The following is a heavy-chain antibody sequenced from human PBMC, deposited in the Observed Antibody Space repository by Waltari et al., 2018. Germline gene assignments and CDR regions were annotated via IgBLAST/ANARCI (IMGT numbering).Heavy chain of an antibody. CDR2: IKQDGSEK. D-gene: IGHD6-13*01. CDR3: ARDKVSSSWYSPFDY. CDR1: GFTFSSYW. J-gene: IGHJ4*02. V-gene: IGHV3-7*01. Sequence: EVQLVEPGGGLVQPGGSLRLSCAASGFTFSSYWMSWVRQAPGKGLEWVANIKQDGSEKYYVDSVKGRFTISRDNAKNSLYLQMNSLRAEDTAVYYCARDKVSSSWYSPFDYWGQGTLVTVSS.